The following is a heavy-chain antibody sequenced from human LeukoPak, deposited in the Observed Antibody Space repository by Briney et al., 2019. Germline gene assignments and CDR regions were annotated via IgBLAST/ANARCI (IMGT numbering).Heavy chain of an antibody. V-gene: IGHV4-34*01. CDR3: ARNSRSYGGNRAHYY. Sequence: SETLSLTCAVYGGSFSGYYWSWIRQPPGKGLEWIGEINHSGSTNYNPSLKSRVTISVDTSKNQFSLKLSSVTAADTAVYYCARNSRSYGGNRAHYYCGQGTLVSVSS. D-gene: IGHD4-17*01. CDR2: INHSGST. J-gene: IGHJ4*02. CDR1: GGSFSGYY.